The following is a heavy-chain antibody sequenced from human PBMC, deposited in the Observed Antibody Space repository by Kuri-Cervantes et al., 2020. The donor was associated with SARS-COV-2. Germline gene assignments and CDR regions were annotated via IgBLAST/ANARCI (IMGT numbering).Heavy chain of an antibody. V-gene: IGHV4-39*07. CDR2: IYYSGST. CDR1: GGSISSSSYY. J-gene: IGHJ6*03. D-gene: IGHD6-13*01. CDR3: ARAGYSSSWDYYYYYYMDV. Sequence: SETLSLTCTVSGGSISSSSYYWGWIRQPPGKGLEWIGSIYYSGSTYYNPSLKSRVTISVGTSKNQFSLKLSSVTAADTAVYYCARAGYSSSWDYYYYYYMDVWGKGTTVTVSS.